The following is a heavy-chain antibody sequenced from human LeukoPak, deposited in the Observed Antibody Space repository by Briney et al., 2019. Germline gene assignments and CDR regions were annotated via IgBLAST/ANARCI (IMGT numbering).Heavy chain of an antibody. Sequence: PGGSLGLSCAACGFTVSNNYMSWVRKAPGKGLEWVSVIYSGGGTYYADSVKGRFTISRDNSKNTLYLQMNSLRAEDTAVYYCARDSSGPLYWGQGTLVTVSS. CDR1: GFTVSNNY. J-gene: IGHJ4*02. CDR3: ARDSSGPLY. CDR2: IYSGGGT. V-gene: IGHV3-66*01. D-gene: IGHD6-19*01.